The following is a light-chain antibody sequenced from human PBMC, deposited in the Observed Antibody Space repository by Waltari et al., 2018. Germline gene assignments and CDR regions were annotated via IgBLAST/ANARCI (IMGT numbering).Light chain of an antibody. V-gene: IGLV3-21*03. CDR3: QVWDTSSDHPV. CDR1: NIGSKS. Sequence: SYELTQPPSVSVAPGKTARITCGGRNIGSKSVHWYQQKPGQAPVLVVYDDSDRPSGIPERLSVPKPGNTGTLTITRVEAGDEADYYCQVWDTSSDHPVFGGGTKLTVL. J-gene: IGLJ2*01. CDR2: DDS.